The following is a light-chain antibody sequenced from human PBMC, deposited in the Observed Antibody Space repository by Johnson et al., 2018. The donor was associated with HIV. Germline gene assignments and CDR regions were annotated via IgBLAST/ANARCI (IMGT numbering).Light chain of an antibody. CDR2: DNN. CDR3: GTWDSSLSAVL. J-gene: IGLJ1*01. V-gene: IGLV1-51*01. Sequence: QSLLTQPPSVSAAPGQKVTISCSGSSSNIGNNYVSWYQQLPGTAPKLLIYDNNKRPSGIPDRFSGSKSGTSATLGITGLQTGDEDDYYCGTWDSSLSAVLFGTGTKVTVL. CDR1: SSNIGNNY.